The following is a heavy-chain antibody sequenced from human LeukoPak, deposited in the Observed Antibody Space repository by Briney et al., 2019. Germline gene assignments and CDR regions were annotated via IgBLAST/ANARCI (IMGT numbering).Heavy chain of an antibody. CDR2: IKHDGSEK. CDR1: GITFSSYW. CDR3: ARAAAYYYDSSGYYSAFDI. Sequence: GGSLRLSCAVSGITFSSYWMSWVRQAPGKGLEWVANIKHDGSEKYYVDSVKGRFTISRDNAKNSLDLQMDNLRAEDTAVYYCARAAAYYYDSSGYYSAFDIWGQGTMVTVSS. J-gene: IGHJ3*02. V-gene: IGHV3-7*01. D-gene: IGHD3-22*01.